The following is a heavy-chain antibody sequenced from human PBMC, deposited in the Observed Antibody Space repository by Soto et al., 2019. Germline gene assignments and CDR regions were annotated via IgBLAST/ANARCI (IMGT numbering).Heavy chain of an antibody. J-gene: IGHJ5*02. CDR2: IYYSGST. CDR1: GGSISSGGYS. CDR3: ARATIVGAPNWFDP. D-gene: IGHD1-26*01. V-gene: IGHV4-30-2*05. Sequence: SETLSLTCAVSGGSISSGGYSWNWIRQPPGKGLEWIGYIYYSGSTYYNPSLKSRVTISVDTSTNQFSLKLSSVTAADTAVYYXARATIVGAPNWFDPWGQGTLVTVSS.